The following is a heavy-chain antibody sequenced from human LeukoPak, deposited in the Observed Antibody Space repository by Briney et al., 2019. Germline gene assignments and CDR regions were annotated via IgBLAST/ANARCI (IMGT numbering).Heavy chain of an antibody. CDR2: VNRDGSET. J-gene: IGHJ4*02. Sequence: PGGSLRLSCAASGFALSSHWMTWVRQVPGRGPEWVANVNRDGSETYYLDSVKGRFTISKDNAKNSLYLQMNSLRAEDTALYHCARSTPFVYSSSWYYFDYWGQGTLVTVSS. V-gene: IGHV3-7*03. CDR3: ARSTPFVYSSSWYYFDY. CDR1: GFALSSHW. D-gene: IGHD6-13*01.